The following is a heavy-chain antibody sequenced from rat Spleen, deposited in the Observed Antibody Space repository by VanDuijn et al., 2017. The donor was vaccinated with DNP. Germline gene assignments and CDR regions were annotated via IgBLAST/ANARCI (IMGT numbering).Heavy chain of an antibody. J-gene: IGHJ2*01. CDR1: GLSFSDFN. CDR2: IVYDGDAT. CDR3: VRPHYYYGSYPQY. D-gene: IGHD1-12*02. Sequence: EVQLVESGGDLVQPGRSLKLSCAVSGLSFSDFNMAWVRQAPEKGLEWVATIVYDGDATYYGDSVKGRFTISRDDAKRTLYLQMDSLRSEDTATYHCVRPHYYYGSYPQYWGQGVMVTVTS. V-gene: IGHV5-7*01.